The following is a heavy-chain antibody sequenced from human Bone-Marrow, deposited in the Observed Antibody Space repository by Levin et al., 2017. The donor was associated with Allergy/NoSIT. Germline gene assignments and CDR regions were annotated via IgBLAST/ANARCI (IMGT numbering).Heavy chain of an antibody. Sequence: GGSLRLSCAASGFTFSSYGMHWVRQAPGKGLEWVAVISYDGSNKYYADSVKGRFTISRDNSKNTLYLQMNSLRAEDTAVYYCAKDLPYGDYRTWGQGTLVTVSS. CDR1: GFTFSSYG. V-gene: IGHV3-30*18. CDR3: AKDLPYGDYRT. CDR2: ISYDGSNK. J-gene: IGHJ4*02. D-gene: IGHD4-17*01.